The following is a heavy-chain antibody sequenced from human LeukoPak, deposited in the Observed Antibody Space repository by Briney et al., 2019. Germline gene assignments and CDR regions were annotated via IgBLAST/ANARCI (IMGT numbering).Heavy chain of an antibody. CDR2: IHRSGAT. V-gene: IGHV4-59*01. CDR1: GGSISTYH. CDR3: ARDRWFDP. J-gene: IGHJ5*02. Sequence: SETLSLTCTVSGGSISTYHRSWIRQPPGKGLEWIGYIHRSGATNYNPSLKSRVTMSVDTSKNQFSLKLSSVTASDTAVYYCARDRWFDPWGQGTLVTVSS.